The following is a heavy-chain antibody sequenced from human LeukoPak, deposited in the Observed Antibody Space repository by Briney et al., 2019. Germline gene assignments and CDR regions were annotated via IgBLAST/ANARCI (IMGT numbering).Heavy chain of an antibody. CDR1: GYTFTSYW. CDR2: IYPDDSDI. CDR3: ARVPTGYCSGGSCYYIPYLDY. Sequence: GESLKISCKGFGYTFTSYWIGWVRQMPGKGLEWMGIIYPDDSDITYSPSFQGQGTISADKSISTAYLQWNSLKASDTAMYYCARVPTGYCSGGSCYYIPYLDYWGQGTLVTVSS. V-gene: IGHV5-51*01. D-gene: IGHD2-15*01. J-gene: IGHJ4*02.